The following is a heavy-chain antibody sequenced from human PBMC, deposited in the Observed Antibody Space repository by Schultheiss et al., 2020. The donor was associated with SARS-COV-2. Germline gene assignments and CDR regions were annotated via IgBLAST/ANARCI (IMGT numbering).Heavy chain of an antibody. D-gene: IGHD6-19*01. CDR3: ARGGIAVAVVYYGMDV. V-gene: IGHV4-34*01. CDR1: GGSFSGYY. CDR2: INHSGST. Sequence: SETLSLTCAVYGGSFSGYYWSWIRQPPGKGLEWIGEINHSGSTNYNPSLKSRVTISVDTSKNQFSLKLSSVTAADTAVYYCARGGIAVAVVYYGMDVWGQVTTVTVSS. J-gene: IGHJ6*02.